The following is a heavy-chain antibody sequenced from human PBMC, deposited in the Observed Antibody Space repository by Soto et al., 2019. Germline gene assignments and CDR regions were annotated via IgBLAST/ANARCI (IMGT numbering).Heavy chain of an antibody. Sequence: SETLSLTCTVSGGSISSGGYYWSWIRQHPGKGLEWIGYIYYSGSTYYNPSLKSRVTISVDTSKNQFSLKLSSVTAADTAVYYCARVDLTGYQNWFDPWGQGTLVTVSS. CDR2: IYYSGST. D-gene: IGHD3-9*01. CDR3: ARVDLTGYQNWFDP. V-gene: IGHV4-31*03. J-gene: IGHJ5*02. CDR1: GGSISSGGYY.